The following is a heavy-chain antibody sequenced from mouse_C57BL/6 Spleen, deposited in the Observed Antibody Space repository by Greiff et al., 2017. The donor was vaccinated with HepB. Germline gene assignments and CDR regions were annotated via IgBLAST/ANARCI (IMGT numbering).Heavy chain of an antibody. CDR2: IWSDGST. J-gene: IGHJ4*01. CDR1: GFSLTSYG. CDR3: ARQGVTTVVEDAMDY. D-gene: IGHD1-1*01. Sequence: VKLMESGPGLVAPSQSLSITCTVSGFSLTSYGVHWVRQPPGKGLEWLVVIWSDGSTTYNSALKSRLSISKDNSKSQVFLKMNSLQTDDTAMYYCARQGVTTVVEDAMDYWGQGTSVTVSS. V-gene: IGHV2-6-1*01.